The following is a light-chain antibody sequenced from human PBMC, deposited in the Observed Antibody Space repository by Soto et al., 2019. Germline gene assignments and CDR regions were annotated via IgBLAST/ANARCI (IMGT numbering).Light chain of an antibody. CDR1: SSDVGGYNY. J-gene: IGLJ3*02. CDR3: RSYTTSGTPV. CDR2: EVS. V-gene: IGLV2-14*01. Sequence: QSALTQPASVSGSPGQSITISCTGTSSDVGGYNYVSWYQQNPGTAPKVMIYEVSNRPSGVSNRFSGSKSGNTASLTISGLQAEDEADYYCRSYTTSGTPVFGGGTKLTVL.